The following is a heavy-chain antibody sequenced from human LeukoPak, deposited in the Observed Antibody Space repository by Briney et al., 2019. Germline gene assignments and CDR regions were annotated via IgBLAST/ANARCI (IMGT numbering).Heavy chain of an antibody. CDR3: ASNSRGDYGDLGDYYMDV. V-gene: IGHV3-11*04. CDR1: GFTFSDYY. Sequence: GGSLRLSCAASGFTFSDYYMSWIRQAPGKGLEWVSYISSSGSTIYYADSVKGRFTISRDNAKNSLYLQMNSLRAEDTAVYYCASNSRGDYGDLGDYYMDVWGKGTTVTVSS. CDR2: ISSSGSTI. J-gene: IGHJ6*03. D-gene: IGHD4-17*01.